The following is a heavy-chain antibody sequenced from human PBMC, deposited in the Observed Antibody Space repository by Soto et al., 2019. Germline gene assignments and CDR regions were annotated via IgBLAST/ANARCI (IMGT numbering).Heavy chain of an antibody. V-gene: IGHV1-69*12. CDR1: GGTFSSYA. D-gene: IGHD2-2*01. CDR3: ARVNGCISTSCYHIYYYGMDV. Sequence: QVQLVQSGAEVKKPGSSVKVSCKASGGTFSSYAISWVRQAPGQGLEWMGGIIPIFGTANYAQKFQGRVTITADESTSTAYMELSSLRSEDTAVYYCARVNGCISTSCYHIYYYGMDVWGQGTTVTVSS. J-gene: IGHJ6*02. CDR2: IIPIFGTA.